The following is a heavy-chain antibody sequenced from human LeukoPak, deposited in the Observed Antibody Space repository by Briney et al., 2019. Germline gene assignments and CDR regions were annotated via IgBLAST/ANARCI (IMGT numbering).Heavy chain of an antibody. Sequence: SETLSLTCTVSGGSISSYYWSWIRQPPGKGLEWIGYIYYCGSTNYNPSLKSRVTISVDTSKNQFSLKLSSVTAADTAVYYCARLSSGYDYSGYYYYYMDVWGKGTTVTVSS. V-gene: IGHV4-59*01. D-gene: IGHD5-12*01. CDR1: GGSISSYY. CDR3: ARLSSGYDYSGYYYYYMDV. J-gene: IGHJ6*03. CDR2: IYYCGST.